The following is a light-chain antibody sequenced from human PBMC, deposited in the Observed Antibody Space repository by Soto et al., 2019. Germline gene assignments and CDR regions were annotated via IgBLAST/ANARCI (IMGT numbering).Light chain of an antibody. CDR1: SSDVGGYNY. J-gene: IGLJ1*01. V-gene: IGLV2-14*01. CDR3: SSYTSSSTPSV. CDR2: EVS. Sequence: QSVLTQPASVSGSPGQSITISCTGTSSDVGGYNYVSWYQQHPGKAPKLMIYEVSNRPSGVSNRFSGSKSGNTASLTISGLQAEDEADYHCSSYTSSSTPSVFGTGTKLTVL.